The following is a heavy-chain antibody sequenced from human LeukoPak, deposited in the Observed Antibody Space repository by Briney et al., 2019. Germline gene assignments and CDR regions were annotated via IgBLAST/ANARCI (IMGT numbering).Heavy chain of an antibody. D-gene: IGHD6-13*01. J-gene: IGHJ4*02. CDR3: SSQGGSSPDY. CDR1: RFTLTIYS. Sequence: PGGSLRLSCAASRFTLTIYSMNWVRQAPGKGLEWVSSISSSSSYIYYADSVKGRFTISRDNAKNSLYLQMNSLRAEDTAVYYCSSQGGSSPDYWGQGTLVTVSS. CDR2: ISSSSSYI. V-gene: IGHV3-21*01.